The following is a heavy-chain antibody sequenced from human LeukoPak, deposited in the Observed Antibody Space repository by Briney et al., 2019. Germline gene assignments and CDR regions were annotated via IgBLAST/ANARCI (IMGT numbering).Heavy chain of an antibody. J-gene: IGHJ4*02. V-gene: IGHV3-23*01. D-gene: IGHD5-18*01. CDR3: AKGRRYSYVYAHYFDY. CDR2: ISGSGGST. Sequence: GGSLRLSCAASGFTFSSYAMSRVRQAPGKGLEWVSAISGSGGSTYYADSVKGRFTISRDNSKNTLYLQMNSLRAEDTAVYYSAKGRRYSYVYAHYFDYWGQGTLVTVSS. CDR1: GFTFSSYA.